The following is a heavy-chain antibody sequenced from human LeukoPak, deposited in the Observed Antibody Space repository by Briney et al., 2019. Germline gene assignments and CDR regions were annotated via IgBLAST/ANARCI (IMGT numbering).Heavy chain of an antibody. CDR3: AKDSEWQVGYIEY. Sequence: PGGSLRPSCAASGFTFDDYAMHWVRQAPGKGLEWVSLISGDGASTYYADSVKGRFTISRDNGKNSLYLQMNSLRTEDTALYYCAKDSEWQVGYIEYWGQGTLVTVSS. CDR1: GFTFDDYA. V-gene: IGHV3-43*02. CDR2: ISGDGAST. J-gene: IGHJ4*02. D-gene: IGHD6-19*01.